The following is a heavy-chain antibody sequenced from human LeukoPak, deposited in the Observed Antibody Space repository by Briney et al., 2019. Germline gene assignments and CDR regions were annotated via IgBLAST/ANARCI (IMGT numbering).Heavy chain of an antibody. Sequence: GGSLRLSCAASGFTFSSYSMNWVRQAPGKGLEWVSYISSSSSTIYYADSVKGRFTISRDNAKNSLYLQMDSLRAEDTAVYYCARKFTTGTTPRDNWFDPWGQGTLVTVSS. CDR3: ARKFTTGTTPRDNWFDP. J-gene: IGHJ5*02. D-gene: IGHD1-1*01. V-gene: IGHV3-48*01. CDR2: ISSSSSTI. CDR1: GFTFSSYS.